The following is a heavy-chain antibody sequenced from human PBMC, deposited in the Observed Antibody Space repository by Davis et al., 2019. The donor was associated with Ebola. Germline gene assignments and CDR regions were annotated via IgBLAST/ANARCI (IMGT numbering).Heavy chain of an antibody. Sequence: PGGSLRLSCAASGLTFSSYAMHWVRQAPGKGLEWVAVISYDGRNKYYADSVKGRFTISGDNSKNTLYLQMNSVRAEDTAVYYGARVLGSGPYGEYYYGMDVWGQGPTVTVSS. J-gene: IGHJ6*02. V-gene: IGHV3-30*04. D-gene: IGHD6-19*01. CDR3: ARVLGSGPYGEYYYGMDV. CDR1: GLTFSSYA. CDR2: ISYDGRNK.